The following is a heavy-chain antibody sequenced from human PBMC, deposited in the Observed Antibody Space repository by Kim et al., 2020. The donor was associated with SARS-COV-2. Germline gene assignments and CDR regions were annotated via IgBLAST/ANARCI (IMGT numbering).Heavy chain of an antibody. CDR1: GFTVSGNF. Sequence: GGSLRLSCAASGFTVSGNFMSWVRQAPGKGLEWVSVIYSDGSTYYADSVKGRFTISRDNSKNTLYLQMSSLRVEDTAVYYCATDQTMAAAGYFGMDVWG. CDR2: IYSDGST. J-gene: IGHJ6*02. V-gene: IGHV3-53*01. CDR3: ATDQTMAAAGYFGMDV. D-gene: IGHD6-13*01.